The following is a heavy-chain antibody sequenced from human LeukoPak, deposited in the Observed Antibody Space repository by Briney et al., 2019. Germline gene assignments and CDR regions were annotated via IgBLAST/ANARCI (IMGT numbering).Heavy chain of an antibody. V-gene: IGHV1-3*01. D-gene: IGHD4-17*01. CDR1: GYIFTNHA. CDR3: ATASTVTTFDY. J-gene: IGHJ4*02. Sequence: ASVKVSCKASGYIFTNHAMHWVRQAPGQGLEWMGWINAANGDTKYSQKFQGRVTITRDTSASTAYMELSSLRSEDTAVYYCATASTVTTFDYWGQGTLVTVSS. CDR2: INAANGDT.